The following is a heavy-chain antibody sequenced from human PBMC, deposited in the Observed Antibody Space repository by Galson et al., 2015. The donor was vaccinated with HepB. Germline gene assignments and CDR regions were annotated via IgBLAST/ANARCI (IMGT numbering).Heavy chain of an antibody. CDR2: ISAYNGNT. D-gene: IGHD3-22*01. V-gene: IGHV1-18*01. Sequence: SVKVSCKASGYTFTSYGISWVRQAPGRGLEWMGWISAYNGNTNYAQKLQGRVTMTTDTSTSTAYMELRSLRSDDTAVYYCARRNDYYDSSGYYSRPHDAFDIWGQGTMVTVSS. J-gene: IGHJ3*02. CDR1: GYTFTSYG. CDR3: ARRNDYYDSSGYYSRPHDAFDI.